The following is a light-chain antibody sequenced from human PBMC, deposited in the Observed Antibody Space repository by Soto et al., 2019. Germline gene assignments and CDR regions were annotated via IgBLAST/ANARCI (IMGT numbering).Light chain of an antibody. Sequence: QSVLTQPASVSGSPGESITIPCSGTSSDVGRYNYVSWYQQHPGKAPKLLIYEVSNRPSGVSNRLSGSKSGNTASLTISGLQAEDEADYYCTSHTRNSTVAIGGGTKVTVL. CDR2: EVS. V-gene: IGLV2-14*01. CDR3: TSHTRNSTVA. CDR1: SSDVGRYNY. J-gene: IGLJ2*01.